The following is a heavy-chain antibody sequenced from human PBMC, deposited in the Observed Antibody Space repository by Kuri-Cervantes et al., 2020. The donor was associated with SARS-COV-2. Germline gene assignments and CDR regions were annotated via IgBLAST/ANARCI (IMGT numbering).Heavy chain of an antibody. J-gene: IGHJ3*02. CDR2: ISSSSSYI. D-gene: IGHD3-22*01. CDR3: ARGRPDHDSSGDYPLGGAFDI. Sequence: GGSLRLSCEVSGFLFSASAIHWVRQAPGKGLEWVSSISSSSSYIYYADSVKGRFTISRDNAKNSLYLQMNSLRAEDTAVYYCARGRPDHDSSGDYPLGGAFDIWGQGTMVTVSS. CDR1: GFLFSASA. V-gene: IGHV3-21*01.